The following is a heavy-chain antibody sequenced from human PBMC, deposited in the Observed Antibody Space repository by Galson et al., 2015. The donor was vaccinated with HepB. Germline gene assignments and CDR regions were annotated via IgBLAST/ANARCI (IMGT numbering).Heavy chain of an antibody. Sequence: SVKVSCKASGGTFSSYAISWVRQAPGQGLEWMGRIIPILGIANYAQKFQGRVTITADKSTSTAYMELSSLRSEDTAVYYCARGVVTMVRGVIIPDGMDVWGQGTTVTVSS. CDR2: IIPILGIA. J-gene: IGHJ6*02. V-gene: IGHV1-69*04. CDR3: ARGVVTMVRGVIIPDGMDV. D-gene: IGHD3-10*01. CDR1: GGTFSSYA.